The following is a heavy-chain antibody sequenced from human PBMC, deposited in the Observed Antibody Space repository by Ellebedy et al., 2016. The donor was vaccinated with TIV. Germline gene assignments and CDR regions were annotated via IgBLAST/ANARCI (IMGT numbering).Heavy chain of an antibody. D-gene: IGHD6-19*01. CDR3: AADRSRLGYYYYGMDV. CDR2: INPNSGGT. J-gene: IGHJ6*02. V-gene: IGHV1-2*02. CDR1: GYTFTGYY. Sequence: ASVKVSXKASGYTFTGYYMHWVRQAPGQGLEWMGWINPNSGGTNYAQKFQGRVTITRDMSTSTAYMELSSLRSEDTAVYYCAADRSRLGYYYYGMDVWGQGTTVTVSS.